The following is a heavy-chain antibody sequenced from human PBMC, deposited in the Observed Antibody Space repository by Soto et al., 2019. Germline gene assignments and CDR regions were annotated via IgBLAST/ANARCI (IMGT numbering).Heavy chain of an antibody. CDR1: GGTFSSYA. CDR3: ARIPSGSYYFDY. D-gene: IGHD1-26*01. Sequence: ASLKVSCKASGGTFSSYAISWVRQAPGQGLEWMGGIIPILGIANYAQKFQGRVTITADKSTSTAYMELSSLRSEDTAVYYCARIPSGSYYFDYWGQGTLVTVSS. J-gene: IGHJ4*02. V-gene: IGHV1-69*10. CDR2: IIPILGIA.